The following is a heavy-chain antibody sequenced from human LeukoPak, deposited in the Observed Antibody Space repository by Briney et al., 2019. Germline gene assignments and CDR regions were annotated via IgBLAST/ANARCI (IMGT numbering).Heavy chain of an antibody. CDR3: AKDRCSSSTCREAFEI. V-gene: IGHV3-30*02. CDR1: GFTFSRYG. D-gene: IGHD2-2*01. Sequence: GGSLRLSCAVSGFTFSRYGMHWIRQAPRKGMEWVAFIWYDGKNDQEYAASVKGRFTISRDNSKITLYLHMNSLTTEDTAMYYCAKDRCSSSTCREAFEIWGQGTLVTVSS. J-gene: IGHJ3*02. CDR2: IWYDGKNDQ.